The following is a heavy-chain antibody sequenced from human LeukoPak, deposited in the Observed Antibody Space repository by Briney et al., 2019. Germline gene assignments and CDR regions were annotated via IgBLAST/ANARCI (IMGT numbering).Heavy chain of an antibody. CDR2: ISAYNGNT. V-gene: IGHV1-18*01. J-gene: IGHJ5*02. CDR3: ARDSPDLWSGYNWFDP. CDR1: GYTFTSYG. D-gene: IGHD3-3*01. Sequence: GASVKVSCKASGYTFTSYGISWVRQAPGQGLEWMGWISAYNGNTNYAQKLQGRVTMTTDTSTTTAYMELRSLRSDDTAVYYCARDSPDLWSGYNWFDPWGQGTLVTVSS.